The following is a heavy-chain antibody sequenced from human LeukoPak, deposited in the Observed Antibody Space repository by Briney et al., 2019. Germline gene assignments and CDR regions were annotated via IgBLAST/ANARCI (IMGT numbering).Heavy chain of an antibody. CDR2: ISGSGGST. D-gene: IGHD5-24*01. J-gene: IGHJ4*02. CDR3: AKRDGYNSLYFDY. CDR1: GFTFSSYA. Sequence: GGSLRLSCAASGFTFSSYAMSWVRQAPGKGLDWVSAISGSGGSTYYADSVKGRFTISRDNSKNTLYLQMNSLRAEDTAVYYCAKRDGYNSLYFDYWGQGTLVTVSS. V-gene: IGHV3-23*01.